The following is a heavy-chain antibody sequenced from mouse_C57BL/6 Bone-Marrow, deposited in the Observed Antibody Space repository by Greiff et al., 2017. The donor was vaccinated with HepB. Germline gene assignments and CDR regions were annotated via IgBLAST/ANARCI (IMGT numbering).Heavy chain of an antibody. CDR3: TRNSNFRTYAMDY. V-gene: IGHV1-15*01. Sequence: VQLQESGAELVRPGASVTLSCKASGYTFTDYEMHWVKQTPVHGLEWIGAIDPETGGTAYNQKFKGKAILTADKSSSTAYMELRSLTSEDSAVYYCTRNSNFRTYAMDYWGQGTSVTVSS. D-gene: IGHD2-5*01. J-gene: IGHJ4*01. CDR1: GYTFTDYE. CDR2: IDPETGGT.